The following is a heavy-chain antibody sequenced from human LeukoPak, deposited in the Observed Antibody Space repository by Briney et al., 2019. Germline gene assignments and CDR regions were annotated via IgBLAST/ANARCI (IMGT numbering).Heavy chain of an antibody. D-gene: IGHD1-14*01. J-gene: IGHJ6*03. CDR1: GGSFSGYY. CDR3: ARVSLHHRFYYYMDV. Sequence: SETLSLICAVYGGSFSGYYWSWIRQPPGKGLEWIGENNHSGSTNYNPSLKSRVTISVDTSKNQFSLKLSSVTAADTAVYYCARVSLHHRFYYYMDVWGKGTTVTVSS. CDR2: NNHSGST. V-gene: IGHV4-34*01.